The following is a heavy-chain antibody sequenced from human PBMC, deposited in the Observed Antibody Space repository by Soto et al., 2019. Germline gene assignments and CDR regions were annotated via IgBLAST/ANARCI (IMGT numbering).Heavy chain of an antibody. J-gene: IGHJ5*02. Sequence: ASVKVSCKASGYTFTSYDINWVRQATGQGLEWMGWMNPNSGNTGYAQKFQGRVTMTRNTSISTAYMELSSLRSEDTAVYYCAGKARRTGTVAHNWFDPWGQGTLVTVSS. D-gene: IGHD1-1*01. CDR2: MNPNSGNT. V-gene: IGHV1-8*01. CDR3: AGKARRTGTVAHNWFDP. CDR1: GYTFTSYD.